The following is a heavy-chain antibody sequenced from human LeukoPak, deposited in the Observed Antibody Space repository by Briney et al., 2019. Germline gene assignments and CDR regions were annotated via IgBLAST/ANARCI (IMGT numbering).Heavy chain of an antibody. CDR2: INAGNGNT. CDR3: ARAYSGSPHWFDP. CDR1: GYTFTSYA. Sequence: ASVKVSCKASGYTFTSYAMHWVRQAPGQRLEWMGWINAGNGNTKYSQKFQGRVTITRDTSASTAYMELSSLRSEDTAVYYCARAYSGSPHWFDPWGQGTLVTVSS. V-gene: IGHV1-3*01. J-gene: IGHJ5*02. D-gene: IGHD1-26*01.